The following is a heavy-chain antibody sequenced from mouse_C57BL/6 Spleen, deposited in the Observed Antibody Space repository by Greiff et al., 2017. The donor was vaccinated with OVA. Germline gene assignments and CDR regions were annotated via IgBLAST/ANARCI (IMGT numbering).Heavy chain of an antibody. Sequence: QVHVKQPGAELVKPGASVKVSCKASGYTFTSYWMHWVKQRPGQGLEWIGRIHPSDSDTNYNQKFKGKATLTVDKSSSTAYMQLSSLTSEDSAVYYCAIGIYYDYDVDYWGQGTSVTVSS. CDR1: GYTFTSYW. CDR3: AIGIYYDYDVDY. CDR2: IHPSDSDT. V-gene: IGHV1-74*01. D-gene: IGHD2-4*01. J-gene: IGHJ4*01.